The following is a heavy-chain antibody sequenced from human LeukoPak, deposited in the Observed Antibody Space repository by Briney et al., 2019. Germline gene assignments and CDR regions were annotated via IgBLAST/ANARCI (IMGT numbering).Heavy chain of an antibody. CDR1: GYTLTELS. Sequence: ASVKVSCKVSGYTLTELSMHWVRQAPGKGFEWMGGFDPEDGETIYAQKFQGRVTMTEDTSTDTAYMELSSLRSEDTAVYYCATGIWAAAGKGNDYWGQGTLVTVSS. V-gene: IGHV1-24*01. CDR2: FDPEDGET. J-gene: IGHJ4*02. CDR3: ATGIWAAAGKGNDY. D-gene: IGHD6-13*01.